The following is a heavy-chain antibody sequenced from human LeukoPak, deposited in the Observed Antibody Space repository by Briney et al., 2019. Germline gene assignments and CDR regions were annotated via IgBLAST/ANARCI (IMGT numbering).Heavy chain of an antibody. CDR3: ARRAGDYSHPYDY. CDR2: IYSGGST. V-gene: IGHV3-53*01. J-gene: IGHJ4*02. Sequence: GGSLRLSCAASGFTVSSNYMSWVRQAPGKGLEWVSFIYSGGSTYYTDSVKGRFTISRDNSKNTLYLQMNSLRAEDTAVYYCARRAGDYSHPYDYWGQGILVTVSS. CDR1: GFTVSSNY. D-gene: IGHD3-22*01.